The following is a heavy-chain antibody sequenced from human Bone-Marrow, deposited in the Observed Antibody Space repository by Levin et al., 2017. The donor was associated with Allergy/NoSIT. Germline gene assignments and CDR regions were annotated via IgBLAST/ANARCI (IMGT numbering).Heavy chain of an antibody. CDR2: ISWNSTSI. CDR3: AKGYYFGSGSYWLYYSYGMDV. CDR1: GFTFDDYA. V-gene: IGHV3-9*01. J-gene: IGHJ6*02. Sequence: SLKISCAASGFTFDDYAMHWVRQAPGKGLEWVSGISWNSTSIGYADSVNGLFPISRDNAKNSLYLLMNSLTAEDTALYYCAKGYYFGSGSYWLYYSYGMDVWGQGTTVTVSS. D-gene: IGHD3-10*01.